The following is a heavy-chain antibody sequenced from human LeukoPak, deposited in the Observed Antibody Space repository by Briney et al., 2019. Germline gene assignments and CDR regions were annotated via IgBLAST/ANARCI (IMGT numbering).Heavy chain of an antibody. D-gene: IGHD2/OR15-2a*01. J-gene: IGHJ4*02. CDR1: GFDFSVAW. Sequence: GGSLRLSCAASGFDFSVAWMHWVRQAPGKGLVWVSVIKGEGSGTAYADSVKGRFTISRDNAKNTVYLQMNSLRDEDAAVYYCAKDYFGSLEYWGQGSLVTVSA. CDR2: IKGEGSGT. CDR3: AKDYFGSLEY. V-gene: IGHV3-74*03.